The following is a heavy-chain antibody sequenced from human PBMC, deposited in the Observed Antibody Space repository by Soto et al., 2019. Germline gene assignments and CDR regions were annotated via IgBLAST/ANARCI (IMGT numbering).Heavy chain of an antibody. CDR1: GRSFRTYG. CDR3: AREATDYFDK. Sequence: QVQLAQSGAEVKKPGSSVKISCKASGRSFRTYGISWVRQAPGQGLQWMGRIIPLDGKTNYAQEVQGRVKITADKSTTTAYLILSGLRPDDTAIYYCAREATDYFDKWGQGTLVTVSS. V-gene: IGHV1-69*04. CDR2: IIPLDGKT. J-gene: IGHJ4*02.